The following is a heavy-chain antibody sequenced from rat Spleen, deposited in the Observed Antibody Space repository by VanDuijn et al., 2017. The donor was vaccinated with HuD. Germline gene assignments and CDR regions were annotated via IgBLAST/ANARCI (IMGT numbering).Heavy chain of an antibody. V-gene: IGHV5-22*01. CDR2: ITYEGSST. CDR1: GFTFNDYY. J-gene: IGHJ3*01. D-gene: IGHD1-4*01. CDR3: ARRTGGFAY. Sequence: EVQLVESGGGLEQPGRSLKLSCAASGFTFNDYYMAWVRQAPKKGLEWVASITYEGSSTYYGDSVKGRFTISRDNAKSTLYLQINSLRSEDTATYYCARRTGGFAYWGQGTLVTVSS.